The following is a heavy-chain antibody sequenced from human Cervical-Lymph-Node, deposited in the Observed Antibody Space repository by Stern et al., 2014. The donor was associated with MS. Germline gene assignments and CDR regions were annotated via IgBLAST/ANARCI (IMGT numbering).Heavy chain of an antibody. V-gene: IGHV1-3*01. CDR3: ARGGSGSPNRFRAV. D-gene: IGHD6-19*01. Sequence: QVQLVQSGAEVKKPGASVKVSCKASGYTFTSYAMHWVRQAPGQRLAWMGWINAGNGNTKYSQKFQGRVTLTRDTSASTAYRERTSLRSKDTAVYYCARGGSGSPNRFRAVGAQGTPVTVSS. CDR2: INAGNGNT. J-gene: IGHJ4*03. CDR1: GYTFTSYA.